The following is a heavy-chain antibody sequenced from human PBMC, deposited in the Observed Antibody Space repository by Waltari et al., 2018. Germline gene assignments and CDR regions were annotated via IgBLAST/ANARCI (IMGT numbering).Heavy chain of an antibody. CDR1: GGSVSSPAYY. CDR2: IYYSGST. CDR3: ASHLWYRDLSRVAFDF. V-gene: IGHV4-39*07. J-gene: IGHJ4*02. D-gene: IGHD3-10*01. Sequence: QLQLQESGPALVRPSETLSLSCTVSGGSVSSPAYYWGWVRQSPGKGLEWLETIYYSGSTSYNPSLKSRVTISIDTSKNQLSLELTSVTAADTAIYYCASHLWYRDLSRVAFDFWGQGTLVAVSS.